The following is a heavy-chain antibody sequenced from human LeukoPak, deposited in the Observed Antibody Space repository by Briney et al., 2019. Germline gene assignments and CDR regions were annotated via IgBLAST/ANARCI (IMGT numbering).Heavy chain of an antibody. CDR3: ARPEGDYYDSSGYYYFDY. J-gene: IGHJ4*02. CDR1: GFTFSNYG. Sequence: GGSLRLSCVASGFTFSNYGMNWVRQAPGKGLEWVSGIVGSGVTTYYADSVKGRFTISRDNAKNSLYLQMNSLRAEDTAVYYCARPEGDYYDSSGYYYFDYWGQGTLVTVSS. V-gene: IGHV3-48*01. D-gene: IGHD3-22*01. CDR2: IVGSGVTT.